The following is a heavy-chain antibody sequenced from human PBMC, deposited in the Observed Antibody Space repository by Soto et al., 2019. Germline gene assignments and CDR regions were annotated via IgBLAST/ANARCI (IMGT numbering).Heavy chain of an antibody. CDR1: GYTFTGYY. Sequence: ASVKVSCEASGYTFTGYYMHWVRQAPGQGLEWMGWINPNSGGTNYAQKFQGWVTMTRDTSISTAYMELSRLRSDDTAVYYCARDSVSHIVVVTAIPPGYYGMDVWGQGTTVTVSS. J-gene: IGHJ6*02. D-gene: IGHD2-21*02. CDR2: INPNSGGT. CDR3: ARDSVSHIVVVTAIPPGYYGMDV. V-gene: IGHV1-2*04.